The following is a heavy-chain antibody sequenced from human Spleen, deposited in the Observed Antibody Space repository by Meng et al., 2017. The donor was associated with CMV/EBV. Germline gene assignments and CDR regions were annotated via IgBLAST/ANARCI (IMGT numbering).Heavy chain of an antibody. CDR1: GGSFSGYY. Sequence: AAGLFKPPETLSLTCAVYGGSFSGYYWSWIRQPPGKGLEWIGEINHSGSTNYNPSLKSRVTISVDTSKNQFSLKLSSVTAADTAVYYCARGGSVEYQLLTFSRFDPWGQGTLVTVSS. V-gene: IGHV4-34*01. CDR3: ARGGSVEYQLLTFSRFDP. D-gene: IGHD2-2*01. CDR2: INHSGST. J-gene: IGHJ5*02.